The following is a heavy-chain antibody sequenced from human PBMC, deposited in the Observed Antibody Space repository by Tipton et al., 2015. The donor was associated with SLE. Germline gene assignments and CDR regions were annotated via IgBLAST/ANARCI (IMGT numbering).Heavy chain of an antibody. CDR1: GGSINSRTYY. Sequence: TLSLTCTVSGGSINSRTYYWNWIRQPAGKGLEWIGRIYNSGSTNYNSSLKSRLTISVDTSKNHFSLKLSSVTAADTALYYCARSASSNLHYMDVWGKGTTVTVSS. V-gene: IGHV4-61*02. J-gene: IGHJ6*03. CDR2: IYNSGST. CDR3: ARSASSNLHYMDV. D-gene: IGHD2-15*01.